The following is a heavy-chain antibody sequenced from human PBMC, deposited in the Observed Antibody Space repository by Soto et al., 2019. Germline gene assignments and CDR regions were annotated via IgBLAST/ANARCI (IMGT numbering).Heavy chain of an antibody. CDR2: ISYGGST. D-gene: IGHD6-13*01. V-gene: IGHV4-30-4*01. Sequence: LSLTCTVSGGPISSGDYYWSWIRQPPGKGLEWIGFISYGGSTYYNPPLKSRVTISVDTSKNQFSLKLNSVTAADTAVYYCARGGSSWYYLGYWGQGTRVTVSS. CDR1: GGPISSGDYY. J-gene: IGHJ4*02. CDR3: ARGGSSWYYLGY.